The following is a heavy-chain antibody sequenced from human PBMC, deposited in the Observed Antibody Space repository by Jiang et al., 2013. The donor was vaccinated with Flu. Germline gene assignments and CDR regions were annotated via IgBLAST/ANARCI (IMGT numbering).Heavy chain of an antibody. Sequence: SCAASGFSFGSYAMSWVRQAPGKGLKWVSIISGSGDNTYYADSVKGRFTIFRDNSKDTLYLQMSSLRAEDTAMYYCAKDLSSSWVGVGFDYWGQGTLVTVSS. CDR3: AKDLSSSWVGVGFDY. CDR1: GFSFGSYA. CDR2: ISGSGDNT. J-gene: IGHJ4*02. D-gene: IGHD3-10*01. V-gene: IGHV3-23*01.